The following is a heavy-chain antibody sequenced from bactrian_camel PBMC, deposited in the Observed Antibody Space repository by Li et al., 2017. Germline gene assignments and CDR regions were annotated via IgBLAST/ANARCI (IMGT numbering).Heavy chain of an antibody. CDR2: IDRDCST. Sequence: HVQLVESGGGLVQPGGSLRLSCQTSGNTFRRYCMNWFREAPGKEREEVAAIDRDCSTSYADSVKGRFTISTDNAKNTVYLQMNTLKPEDTGMYYCAADLKSRGSWYFRRAADFDFWGLGTQVTVS. CDR1: GNTFRRYC. V-gene: IGHV3S26*01. CDR3: AADLKSRGSWYFRRAADFDF. J-gene: IGHJ6*01. D-gene: IGHD6*01.